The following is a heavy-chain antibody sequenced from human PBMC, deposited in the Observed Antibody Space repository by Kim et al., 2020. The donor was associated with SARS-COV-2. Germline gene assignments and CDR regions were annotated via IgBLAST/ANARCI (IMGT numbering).Heavy chain of an antibody. Sequence: SETLSLTCTVSGDSIRSSSYYWGWIRQPPGKGLEWIGNIYYSGSTYYNPSLKSRVTISVDTSKNQFSLKLSSVTAADTAVYYCGREHYAFWSGYYTTYGMDVWGQGTTVTVSS. CDR3: GREHYAFWSGYYTTYGMDV. CDR2: IYYSGST. V-gene: IGHV4-39*01. D-gene: IGHD3-3*01. J-gene: IGHJ6*02. CDR1: GDSIRSSSYY.